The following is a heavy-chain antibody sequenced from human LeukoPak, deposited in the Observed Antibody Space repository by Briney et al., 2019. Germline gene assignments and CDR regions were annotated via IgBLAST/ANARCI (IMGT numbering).Heavy chain of an antibody. V-gene: IGHV4-59*08. Sequence: SETLSLTCTVSGGSISTNPWGWIRLPPGKGLEWIGYIQYSGYTHYNPSLESRVTISVDTSKNQVSLKVIAVTASDRAVYYFARHGLRGGTVFDVWGQGTLVTVSS. CDR3: ARHGLRGGTVFDV. CDR2: IQYSGYT. D-gene: IGHD4-17*01. CDR1: GGSISTNP. J-gene: IGHJ4*02.